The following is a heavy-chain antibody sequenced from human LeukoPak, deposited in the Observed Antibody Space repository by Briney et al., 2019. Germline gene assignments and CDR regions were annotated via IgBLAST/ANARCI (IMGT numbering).Heavy chain of an antibody. J-gene: IGHJ6*02. CDR1: GFTFSSYW. CDR2: IEQDGSEK. D-gene: IGHD2-2*01. Sequence: GGSLRLSCAASGFTFSSYWMSWVRQAPGKGLEWVANIEQDGSEKYYVDSVKGRFTISRDNAKNSLYLQMNSLRAEDTAVYYCARASDIVVVRPYYYYGMDVWGQGTTVTVSS. CDR3: ARASDIVVVRPYYYYGMDV. V-gene: IGHV3-7*01.